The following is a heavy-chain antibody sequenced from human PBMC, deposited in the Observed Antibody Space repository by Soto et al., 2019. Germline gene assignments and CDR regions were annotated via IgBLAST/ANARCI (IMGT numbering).Heavy chain of an antibody. Sequence: SETLSLTCAVYGGSFSGYYWSWIRQPPGKGLEWIGEINHSGSTNYNPSLKSRVTISVDTSKNQFSLKLSSVTSADTAVYYCAGGHLGELSLSGYWGQGTLVTVSS. V-gene: IGHV4-34*01. CDR3: AGGHLGELSLSGY. CDR1: GGSFSGYY. J-gene: IGHJ4*02. CDR2: INHSGST. D-gene: IGHD3-16*02.